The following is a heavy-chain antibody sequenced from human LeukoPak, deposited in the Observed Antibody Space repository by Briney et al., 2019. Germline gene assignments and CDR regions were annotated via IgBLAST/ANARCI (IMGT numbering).Heavy chain of an antibody. V-gene: IGHV1-2*02. Sequence: GASVKVSCKASGYTFTGYYMHWVRQAPGQGLEWMGWINPNSGGTNYAQKFQGRVTMTRDTSISTAYMELSRLRSDDTAVYYCARDVRIAVAGPDYWGQRTLVTVSS. D-gene: IGHD6-19*01. CDR3: ARDVRIAVAGPDY. J-gene: IGHJ4*02. CDR1: GYTFTGYY. CDR2: INPNSGGT.